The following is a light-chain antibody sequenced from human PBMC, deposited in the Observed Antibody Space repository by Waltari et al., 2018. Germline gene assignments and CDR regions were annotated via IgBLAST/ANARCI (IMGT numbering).Light chain of an antibody. CDR3: QQYYSTPYT. CDR2: WAS. CDR1: QSILYSSNNKNY. J-gene: IGKJ2*01. V-gene: IGKV4-1*01. Sequence: DIVMTQSPDSLAVSLGERATINCKSSQSILYSSNNKNYLAWYQQKPGQPPKLLIYWASTRESGVHERFSGSGSGTDFTLTISSLQAEDVAVYYCQQYYSTPYTFGQGTKLEIK.